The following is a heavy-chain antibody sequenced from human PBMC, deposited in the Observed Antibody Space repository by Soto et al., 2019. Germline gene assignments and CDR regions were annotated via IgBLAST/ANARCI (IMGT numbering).Heavy chain of an antibody. CDR3: ARVVVAAPSDY. CDR1: GYTFTSYG. CDR2: ISAYNGNT. Sequence: ASVKVSCYASGYTFTSYGISWVRQAPGQGREWMGWISAYNGNTNYAQKLQGRVTMTTDTSTGTAYMELRGLRSDDTAVYYCARVVVAAPSDYWGQGTLVTVSS. V-gene: IGHV1-18*01. J-gene: IGHJ4*02. D-gene: IGHD2-15*01.